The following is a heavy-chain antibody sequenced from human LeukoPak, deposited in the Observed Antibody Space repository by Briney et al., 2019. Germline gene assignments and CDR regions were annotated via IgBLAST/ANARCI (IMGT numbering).Heavy chain of an antibody. V-gene: IGHV5-51*01. CDR1: GYSFSSYW. D-gene: IGHD3-3*02. Sequence: GESLKISCKGSGYSFSSYWIAWVRQMPGKGLEWMGIIYPGDSDTTYSPSFQGQVTISADKSISTAYLQWNSLKASDTATYFCARRHSSTLIDYWGQGTLVTVSS. J-gene: IGHJ4*02. CDR2: IYPGDSDT. CDR3: ARRHSSTLIDY.